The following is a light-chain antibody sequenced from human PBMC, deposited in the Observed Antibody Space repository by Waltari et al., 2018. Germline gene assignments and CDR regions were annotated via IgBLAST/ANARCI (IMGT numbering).Light chain of an antibody. Sequence: DVQMTQSPPSLSASVGDRVTITCRASQNIRSYVNWYQQKTGKAPNLLIYAASNLHSGVPSRFSGSGSGTDFTLTISGLQPEDFATYYCQQTYRTLTFGGGTKLEIK. CDR2: AAS. CDR3: QQTYRTLT. CDR1: QNIRSY. V-gene: IGKV1-39*01. J-gene: IGKJ4*01.